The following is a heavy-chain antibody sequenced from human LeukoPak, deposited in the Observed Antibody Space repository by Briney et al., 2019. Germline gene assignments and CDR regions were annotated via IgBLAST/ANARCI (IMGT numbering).Heavy chain of an antibody. Sequence: ASVKVSCKASGYTFTGYYMHWVRQAPGQGLEWMGWINPNSGGTNYAQKFQGRVTMTRDTSISTAYMELSRLRSDDTAVYYCARVPGGYYGSGSYYHYWGQGTLVTVSS. CDR1: GYTFTGYY. D-gene: IGHD3-10*01. J-gene: IGHJ4*02. CDR2: INPNSGGT. CDR3: ARVPGGYYGSGSYYHY. V-gene: IGHV1-2*02.